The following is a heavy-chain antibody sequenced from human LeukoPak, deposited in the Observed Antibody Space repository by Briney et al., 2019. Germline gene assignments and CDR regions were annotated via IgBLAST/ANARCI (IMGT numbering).Heavy chain of an antibody. CDR2: IFYGGST. Sequence: SETLSLTCTVSSDSINSYYWGWIRQPPGKGLEWIGYIFYGGSTNYNPSLKSRVTISEVTSKNQFSLKLRSVTAADTAIYYCARLRIRSNFDFWGQGILVTVSS. CDR1: SDSINSYY. D-gene: IGHD1-26*01. V-gene: IGHV4-59*08. CDR3: ARLRIRSNFDF. J-gene: IGHJ4*02.